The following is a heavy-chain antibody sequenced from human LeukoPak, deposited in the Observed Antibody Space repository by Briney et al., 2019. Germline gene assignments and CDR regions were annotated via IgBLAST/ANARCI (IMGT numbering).Heavy chain of an antibody. Sequence: ASVKVSCKASGYTFTSYGISWVRQAPGQGLEWMGWISAYNGNTNYAQKLQGRVTMTTDTSTSTAYMELRSLRSDDTAVYYCARDRHIVVVPAADNWFDPWGQGTLVTVSS. V-gene: IGHV1-18*01. CDR2: ISAYNGNT. J-gene: IGHJ5*02. CDR3: ARDRHIVVVPAADNWFDP. CDR1: GYTFTSYG. D-gene: IGHD2-2*01.